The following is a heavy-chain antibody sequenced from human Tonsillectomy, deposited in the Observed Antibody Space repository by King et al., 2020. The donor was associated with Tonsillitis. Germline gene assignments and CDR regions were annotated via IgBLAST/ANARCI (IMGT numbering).Heavy chain of an antibody. CDR1: GFTFSSYG. CDR3: AKEGGVSFYPGVYYFGMDV. CDR2: ISYDGSKK. J-gene: IGHJ6*02. Sequence: VQLVESGGGVVQPGRSLRLSCVASGFTFSSYGMHWVRQAPGKGLEWVAVISYDGSKKFYTDSVKGRFTISRDSSKNTLYLQMNSLGTEDTAVYYCAKEGGVSFYPGVYYFGMDVWGQGTTVTVSS. V-gene: IGHV3-30*18. D-gene: IGHD1-26*01.